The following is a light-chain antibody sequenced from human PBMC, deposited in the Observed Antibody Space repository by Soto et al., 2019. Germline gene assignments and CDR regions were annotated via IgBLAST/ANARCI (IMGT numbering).Light chain of an antibody. J-gene: IGKJ4*01. CDR2: DAS. CDR1: QSVINK. Sequence: IVMTQSPATLSVSPGERAILSCRASQSVINKLAWHQQKPGQAPRLLIYDASTRATGIPARFSGSGSGTDFTLTICSLQSEDFAVYYCQQYVKWPLTFGGGTKVEI. CDR3: QQYVKWPLT. V-gene: IGKV3-15*01.